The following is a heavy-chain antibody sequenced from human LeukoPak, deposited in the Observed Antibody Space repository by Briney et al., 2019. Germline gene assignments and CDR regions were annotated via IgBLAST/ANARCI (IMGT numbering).Heavy chain of an antibody. J-gene: IGHJ4*02. D-gene: IGHD6-19*01. CDR1: GGTFSSYA. CDR3: ARGMRQQWLEYDY. V-gene: IGHV1-69*05. CDR2: IIPIFGTA. Sequence: GASVKVSCKASGGTFSSYAISWVRQAPGQGLEWMGGIIPIFGTANYAQKFQGRVTITTDESTSTAYMELSSLRSEDMAVYYCARGMRQQWLEYDYWGQGTLVTVSS.